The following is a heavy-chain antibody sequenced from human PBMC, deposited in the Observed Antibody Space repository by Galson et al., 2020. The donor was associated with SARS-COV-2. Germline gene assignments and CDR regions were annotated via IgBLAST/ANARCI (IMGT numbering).Heavy chain of an antibody. CDR2: FHYDGTT. CDR1: GASISSDY. J-gene: IGHJ4*02. CDR3: ARYTTSSVACDF. V-gene: IGHV4-59*08. D-gene: IGHD2-2*02. Sequence: SETLSLTCNVSGASISSDYWSWIRQSPVKGLEYIGFFHYDGTTNYNPSLKSRVTISVDTSRNRFSLTLSSVTVADTAVYYCARYTTSSVACDFWGQGALVTVSS.